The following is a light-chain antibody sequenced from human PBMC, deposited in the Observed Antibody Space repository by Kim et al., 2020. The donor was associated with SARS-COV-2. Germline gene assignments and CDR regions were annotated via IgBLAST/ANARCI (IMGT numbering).Light chain of an antibody. CDR2: GAS. CDR3: QQYGSSSLT. J-gene: IGKJ4*01. Sequence: SPGERATLSCRASQSVSSSYLAWYQQNPGQAPRLLIYGASSRATGIPDRFSGSGSGTDFTLTISRLEPEDFAVYYCQQYGSSSLTFGGGTKVDIK. CDR1: QSVSSSY. V-gene: IGKV3-20*01.